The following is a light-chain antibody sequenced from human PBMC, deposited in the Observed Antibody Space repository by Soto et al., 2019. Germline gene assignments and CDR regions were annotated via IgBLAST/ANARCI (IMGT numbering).Light chain of an antibody. V-gene: IGKV1-5*01. CDR2: DAS. CDR3: QQYSSDSYT. CDR1: QSSSIW. Sequence: DIQMTQSPSTLYASVGDRVTITCRASQSSSIWLAWYQQKPGKAPKLLISDASSLKSGVTSSFSGSGSGTEFTLTISSRQLFDFATYYCQQYSSDSYTLGQRT. J-gene: IGKJ2*01.